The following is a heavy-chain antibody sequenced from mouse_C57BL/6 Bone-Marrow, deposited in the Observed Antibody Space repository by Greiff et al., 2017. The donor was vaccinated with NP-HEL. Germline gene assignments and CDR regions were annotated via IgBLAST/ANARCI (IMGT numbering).Heavy chain of an antibody. V-gene: IGHV1-26*01. D-gene: IGHD3-2*02. J-gene: IGHJ2*01. CDR3: ARGSAQATGY. CDR2: INPNNGGT. CDR1: GYTFTDYY. Sequence: EVQLQQSGPELVKPGASVKISCKASGYTFTDYYMNWVKQSHGKSLEWIGDINPNNGGTSYNQKFKGKATLTVDKSSSTAYMELRSLTSEDSAVYYCARGSAQATGYWGQGTTLTVSS.